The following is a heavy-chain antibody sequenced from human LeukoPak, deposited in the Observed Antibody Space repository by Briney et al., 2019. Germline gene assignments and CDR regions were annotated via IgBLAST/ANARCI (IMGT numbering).Heavy chain of an antibody. D-gene: IGHD4-11*01. CDR2: INHSGST. V-gene: IGHV4-34*01. CDR1: GGSFSGYY. Sequence: PSETLSLTCAVYGGSFSGYYWSWIRQPPGKGLEWIGEINHSGSTNYNPSLKSRVTISVDTSKNQFSLKLCSVTAADTAVYYCARSYSTPIATDYWGQGTLVTVSS. CDR3: ARSYSTPIATDY. J-gene: IGHJ4*02.